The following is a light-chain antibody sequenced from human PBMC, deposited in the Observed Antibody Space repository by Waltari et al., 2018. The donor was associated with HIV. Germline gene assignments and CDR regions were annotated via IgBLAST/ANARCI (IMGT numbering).Light chain of an antibody. CDR1: SSNIGSRS. J-gene: IGLJ2*01. V-gene: IGLV1-44*01. Sequence: QSLLTQSPSASGTPGQRVNISCFGTSSNIGSRSVNWYQHFPGTPPKLLIFSNTERPSGVPVLFSGSKSGTSASLAISGLHSQDEADYYCSAWDVTLNGLVFGGGTRLSVL. CDR2: SNT. CDR3: SAWDVTLNGLV.